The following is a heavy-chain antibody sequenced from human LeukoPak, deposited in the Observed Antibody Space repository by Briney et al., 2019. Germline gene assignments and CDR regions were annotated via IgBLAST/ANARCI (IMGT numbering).Heavy chain of an antibody. V-gene: IGHV1-69*05. CDR2: IIPIFGTA. Sequence: ASVKVSCKASAGTFSSYAISWVRQAPGQGLEWMGRIIPIFGTANYAQKFQGRVTITTDESTSTAYMELSSLRSEDTAVYYCASASGSRDYWGQGTLVTVSS. J-gene: IGHJ4*02. CDR3: ASASGSRDY. CDR1: AGTFSSYA. D-gene: IGHD1-26*01.